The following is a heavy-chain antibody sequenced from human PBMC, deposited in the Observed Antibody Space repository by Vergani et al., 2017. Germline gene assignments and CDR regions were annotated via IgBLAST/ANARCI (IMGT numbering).Heavy chain of an antibody. J-gene: IGHJ4*02. CDR3: AKDLAAVAEGFDY. Sequence: EVQLVESGGGLVQPGGSLRLSCAASGFTFSSYWMSWVRQAPGKGLEWVANIKQDGSEKDYVDSVKGRFTISRDNAKNSLYLQMNSLRAGDTALYYCAKDLAAVAEGFDYWGQGSLVTVSS. CDR1: GFTFSSYW. D-gene: IGHD6-19*01. CDR2: IKQDGSEK. V-gene: IGHV3-7*05.